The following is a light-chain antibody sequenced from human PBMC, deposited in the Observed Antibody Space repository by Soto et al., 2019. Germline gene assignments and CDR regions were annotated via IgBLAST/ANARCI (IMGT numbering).Light chain of an antibody. CDR3: QQYGYSFWT. V-gene: IGKV3-20*01. Sequence: ETLLTQSPGTLSLSPGEGATLSCRASRGVSANYLAWYQQKPGQAPRLLIYSASSRATGIPDRFSGSGSGTDYTLTISRLEPEDSAVYYCQQYGYSFWTFGQGTKV. CDR2: SAS. CDR1: RGVSANY. J-gene: IGKJ1*01.